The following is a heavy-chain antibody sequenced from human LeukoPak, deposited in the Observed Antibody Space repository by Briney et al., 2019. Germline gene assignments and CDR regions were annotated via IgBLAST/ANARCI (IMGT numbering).Heavy chain of an antibody. CDR3: ARYYVDSSGYYYELDY. D-gene: IGHD3-22*01. Sequence: SETLSLTCAVYGGSFSGYYWSWIRQPPGKGLEWIGEINHSGSTNYNPSLKSRVTISVDTSKNQFSLKLSSVTAADTAVYYCARYYVDSSGYYYELDYWGQGTLVTVSS. V-gene: IGHV4-34*01. CDR2: INHSGST. J-gene: IGHJ4*02. CDR1: GGSFSGYY.